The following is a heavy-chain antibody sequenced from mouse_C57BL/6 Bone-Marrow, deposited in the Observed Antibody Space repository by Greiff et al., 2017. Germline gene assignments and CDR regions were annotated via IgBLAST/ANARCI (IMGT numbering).Heavy chain of an antibody. J-gene: IGHJ2*01. V-gene: IGHV1-19*01. Sequence: VQLKESGPVLVKPGASVKMSCKASGYTFTDYYMNWVKQSHGKSLEWIGVINPYNGGTSYNQKFKGKATLTVDKSSSTAYMELNSLTSEDSAVYYCASGGPFDYGGQGTTLTVSA. CDR1: GYTFTDYY. CDR3: ASGGPFDY. CDR2: INPYNGGT.